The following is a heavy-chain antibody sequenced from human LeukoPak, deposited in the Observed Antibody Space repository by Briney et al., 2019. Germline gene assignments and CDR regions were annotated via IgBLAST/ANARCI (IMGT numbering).Heavy chain of an antibody. V-gene: IGHV3-23*01. CDR3: AKGFTMVRGGSITYYYYYMDV. J-gene: IGHJ6*03. CDR2: ISGSGGST. D-gene: IGHD3-10*01. Sequence: QPGGSLRLSCAASGFTFSSYGMSWVRQAPGKGLEWVSAISGSGGSTYYADSVKGRFTISRDNSKNTLYLQMNSLRAEDTAVYYCAKGFTMVRGGSITYYYYYMDVWGKGTTVTISS. CDR1: GFTFSSYG.